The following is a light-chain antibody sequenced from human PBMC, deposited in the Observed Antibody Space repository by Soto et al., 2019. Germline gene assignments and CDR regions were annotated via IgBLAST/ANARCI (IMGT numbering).Light chain of an antibody. J-gene: IGLJ1*01. CDR1: SSDVGGFNP. V-gene: IGLV2-14*03. CDR3: SSYTSTMTNV. Sequence: QSALTQPASVSGSPGQSITISCTGTSSDVGGFNPVSWYQLRPGTAPKLILYDVVDRPSGVSYRFSGSKSGNTASLTISGLQAADEADYFCSSYTSTMTNVFGSGTKLTVL. CDR2: DVV.